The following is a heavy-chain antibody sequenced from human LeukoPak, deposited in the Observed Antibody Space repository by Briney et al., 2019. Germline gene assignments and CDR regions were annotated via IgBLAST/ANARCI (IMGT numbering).Heavy chain of an antibody. J-gene: IGHJ4*02. V-gene: IGHV4-34*01. Sequence: SETLSLTCAVYGGSFSGYYWSWIRQPPGKGLEWIGEINHSGSTNYNPSLKSRVTISVDTSKNQFSLKLSSVTAADTAVYYCAKWGPYCVGDYCPALDSWGPGTLVTVSS. CDR1: GGSFSGYY. CDR2: INHSGST. D-gene: IGHD2-21*02. CDR3: AKWGPYCVGDYCPALDS.